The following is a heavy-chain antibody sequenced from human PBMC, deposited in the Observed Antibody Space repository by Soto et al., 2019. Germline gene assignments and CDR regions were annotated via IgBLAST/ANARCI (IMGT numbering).Heavy chain of an antibody. D-gene: IGHD6-13*01. CDR3: AIVRRKSSSSWYYYYYRMEV. Sequence: SETLSLSCAVYGGSFSCYYWSWIRRPPGKVLEWIGEINHSGSTNYNPSIKSRVTISVDTSKNQFSLKLSSVTAADTAVYYCAIVRRKSSSSWYYYYYRMEVWAQGTTDTVSS. V-gene: IGHV4-34*01. CDR2: INHSGST. J-gene: IGHJ6*02. CDR1: GGSFSCYY.